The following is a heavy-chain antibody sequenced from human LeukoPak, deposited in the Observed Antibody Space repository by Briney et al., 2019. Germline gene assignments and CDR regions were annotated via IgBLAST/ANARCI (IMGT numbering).Heavy chain of an antibody. J-gene: IGHJ4*02. CDR2: ISSSSSYI. CDR3: ALLAVAGDFDY. CDR1: GFTFSSYS. D-gene: IGHD6-19*01. V-gene: IGHV3-21*01. Sequence: PGGSLRLSCAASGFTFSSYSMNWVRQAPGKGLEWVSSISSSSSYIYYADSVKGRFTISRDNAKNSLYLQMNSLRAEDTAVYYCALLAVAGDFDYWGQGALVTVSS.